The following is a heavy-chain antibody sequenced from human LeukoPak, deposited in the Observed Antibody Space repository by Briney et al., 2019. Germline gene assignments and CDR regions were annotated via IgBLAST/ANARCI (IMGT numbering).Heavy chain of an antibody. J-gene: IGHJ4*02. CDR3: ARRIAAIGTHPDY. D-gene: IGHD6-13*01. Sequence: GESLKISCEGSGYSLTSYWIGWVRQLPGKGLEWMGTIYPSDSDTRYSPSFQGQVTISADKSITTAYLQWSSLKASDTAIYYCARRIAAIGTHPDYWGQGTLVTVSS. V-gene: IGHV5-51*01. CDR1: GYSLTSYW. CDR2: IYPSDSDT.